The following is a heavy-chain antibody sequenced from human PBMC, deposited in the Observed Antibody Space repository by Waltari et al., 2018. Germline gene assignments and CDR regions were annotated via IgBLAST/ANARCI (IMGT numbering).Heavy chain of an antibody. Sequence: QVQLVQSGAEVKKPGASVKVSCKASGYTFSNYDINWVRQAPGQGLEWMGWMSPNRGDTGYSQKFQDRITITRDTSISTAYMELSSLSSEDTAVYYCARDYGGNSGWFDPWGQGTLVTVSS. J-gene: IGHJ5*02. D-gene: IGHD4-17*01. V-gene: IGHV1-8*03. CDR3: ARDYGGNSGWFDP. CDR1: GYTFSNYD. CDR2: MSPNRGDT.